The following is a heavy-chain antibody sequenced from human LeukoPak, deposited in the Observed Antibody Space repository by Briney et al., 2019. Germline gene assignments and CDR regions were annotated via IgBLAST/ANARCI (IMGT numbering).Heavy chain of an antibody. CDR2: IYYSGST. CDR1: GGSISSSSYY. D-gene: IGHD6-13*01. CDR3: ARGSSSWSLQPTGAFDI. J-gene: IGHJ3*02. V-gene: IGHV4-39*07. Sequence: SSETLSLTCTVSGGSISSSSYYWGWIRQPPGKGLEWIGSIYYSGSTYYNPSLKSRVTISVDTSKNQFSLKLSSVTAADTAVYYCARGSSSWSLQPTGAFDIWGQGTMVTVSS.